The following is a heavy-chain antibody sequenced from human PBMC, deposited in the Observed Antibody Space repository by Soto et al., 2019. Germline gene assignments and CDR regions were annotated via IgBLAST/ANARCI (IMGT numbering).Heavy chain of an antibody. CDR1: GFTFDDYA. CDR3: AKDKSARPVYYYGMDV. CDR2: ISWNSGSI. J-gene: IGHJ6*02. V-gene: IGHV3-9*01. D-gene: IGHD6-6*01. Sequence: GGSLRLSCAASGFTFDDYAMHWVRQAPGKGLEWVSGISWNSGSIGYADSVKGRFTISRDNAKNSLYLQMNSLRAEDTALYYCAKDKSARPVYYYGMDVWGQGTTVTGSS.